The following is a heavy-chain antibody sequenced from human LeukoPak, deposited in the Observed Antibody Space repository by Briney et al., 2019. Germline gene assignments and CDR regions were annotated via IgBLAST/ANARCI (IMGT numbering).Heavy chain of an antibody. CDR2: ISSSSGYI. V-gene: IGHV3-21*01. Sequence: GGSLRLSCAASEFTFSTYAMSWVRQAPGKGLEWVSSISSSSGYIFYADSVKGRFTISRDNSKKIVYLQMDSLRVDDTAVYYCARGGYQPYYYMDVWGTGTTVTVSS. D-gene: IGHD2-2*01. CDR3: ARGGYQPYYYMDV. J-gene: IGHJ6*03. CDR1: EFTFSTYA.